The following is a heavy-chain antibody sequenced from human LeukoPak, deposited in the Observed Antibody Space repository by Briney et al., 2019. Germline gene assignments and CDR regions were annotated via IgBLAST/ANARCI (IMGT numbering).Heavy chain of an antibody. V-gene: IGHV4-39*02. CDR2: IYYSGST. D-gene: IGHD1-26*01. CDR1: GDSTSSDRYY. J-gene: IGHJ4*02. Sequence: SETLSLTCTVSGDSTSSDRYYGGWVRQPPGKGLEWIGNIYYSGSTYYNPSLKSRVTMSVDTSKNQFFLKLNSVTAADTAVYYCARGRPYSGGYHLDYWGQGTLVTV. CDR3: ARGRPYSGGYHLDY.